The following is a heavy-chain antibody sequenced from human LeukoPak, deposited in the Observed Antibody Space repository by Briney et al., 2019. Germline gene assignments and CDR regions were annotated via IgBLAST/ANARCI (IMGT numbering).Heavy chain of an antibody. J-gene: IGHJ4*02. Sequence: GGSLRLPLAAPELPAIKNNRSWFGKPPGKGLEWVSVLYSGGRAYYTDSVNGRFTISRDNSKNTLYLQMNSLRAEDTAIYYCAGHTELDYWGQGTLVSVSS. CDR2: LYSGGRA. CDR1: ELPAIKNN. CDR3: AGHTELDY. V-gene: IGHV3-66*04. D-gene: IGHD1-26*01.